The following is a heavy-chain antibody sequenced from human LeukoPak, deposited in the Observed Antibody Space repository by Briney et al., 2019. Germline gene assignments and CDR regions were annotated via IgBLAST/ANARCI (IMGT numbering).Heavy chain of an antibody. CDR1: GGSISSSSYY. CDR3: ARQLGYCSSTSCYADKVDY. Sequence: SETLSLTCTVSGGSISSSSYYWGWIRQPPGKGLEWIGSIYYSGSTYYNPSLKSRVTISVDTSKNQFSPKLSSVTAADTAVYYCARQLGYCSSTSCYADKVDYWGRGTLVTVSS. CDR2: IYYSGST. J-gene: IGHJ4*02. V-gene: IGHV4-39*01. D-gene: IGHD2-2*01.